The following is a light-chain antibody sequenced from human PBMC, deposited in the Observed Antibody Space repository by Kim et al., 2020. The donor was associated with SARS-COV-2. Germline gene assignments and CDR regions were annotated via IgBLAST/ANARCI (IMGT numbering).Light chain of an antibody. CDR3: GAWDDSLSSWV. Sequence: QSVLTQPPSASGTPGQRVTISCSGSSSNIGSNYEYWYQQHPGTAPKHLIFSNDQRPSGVPDRFSGSNSGTTASLAISGRRSEDEADYYCGAWDDSLSSWVFGGGTQLTVL. V-gene: IGLV1-47*02. CDR2: SND. CDR1: SSNIGSNY. J-gene: IGLJ3*02.